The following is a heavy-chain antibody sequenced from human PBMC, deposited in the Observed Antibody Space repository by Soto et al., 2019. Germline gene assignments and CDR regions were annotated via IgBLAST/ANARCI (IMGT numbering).Heavy chain of an antibody. V-gene: IGHV3-33*01. J-gene: IGHJ6*02. CDR2: IWYDGSNK. Sequence: GGSIRLSCASSGFTFSSYGIHCARQAPGKEQEWVAVIWYDGSNKYYADSVKGRFTISRDNSKNTLHLQMNSLRAEDTAVYYCATNSAYYDITTDYYYYGMDVWGQGTTVTVSS. D-gene: IGHD3-9*01. CDR3: ATNSAYYDITTDYYYYGMDV. CDR1: GFTFSSYG.